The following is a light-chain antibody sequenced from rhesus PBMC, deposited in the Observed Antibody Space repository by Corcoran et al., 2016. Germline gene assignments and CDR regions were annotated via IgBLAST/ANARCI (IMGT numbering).Light chain of an antibody. CDR1: QSVSTY. CDR2: GAS. V-gene: IGKV3S9*01. Sequence: EIVMTQSPATLSLSPGERATLSCRASQSVSTYVAWYQQKPEQAPRLLIYGASTRATGIPDRFSGSGSGTDFTLILSSLEPEDVGLYFCQQYNNWNTFGQGTKVEIK. CDR3: QQYNNWNT. J-gene: IGKJ2*01.